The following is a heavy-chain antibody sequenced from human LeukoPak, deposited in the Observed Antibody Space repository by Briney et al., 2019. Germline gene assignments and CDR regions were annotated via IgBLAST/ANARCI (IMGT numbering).Heavy chain of an antibody. J-gene: IGHJ6*03. CDR2: IKQDGSEK. CDR3: ASLNYDFWSGYPNYYYYYMDV. Sequence: GGSLRLSCAASGFTFSSYWMSWVRQAPGKGLEWVANIKQDGSEKYYVDSVKGRFTISRDNAKNSLYLQMNSLRAEDTAVYYCASLNYDFWSGYPNYYYYYMDVWGKGTTVTVSS. D-gene: IGHD3-3*01. V-gene: IGHV3-7*01. CDR1: GFTFSSYW.